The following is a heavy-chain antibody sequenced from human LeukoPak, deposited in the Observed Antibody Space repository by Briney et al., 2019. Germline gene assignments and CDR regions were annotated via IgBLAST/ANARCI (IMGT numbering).Heavy chain of an antibody. J-gene: IGHJ4*02. V-gene: IGHV1-69*05. D-gene: IGHD3-22*01. CDR2: IIPIFGTA. CDR1: GGTFSSYA. Sequence: SVKVSCKASGGTFSSYAISWLRQAPGQGLEWMGRIIPIFGTANYAQKFQGRVTITTDESTSTAYMELSSLGSEDTAVYYCARRFMGDSSGYINYWGQGTLVTVSS. CDR3: ARRFMGDSSGYINY.